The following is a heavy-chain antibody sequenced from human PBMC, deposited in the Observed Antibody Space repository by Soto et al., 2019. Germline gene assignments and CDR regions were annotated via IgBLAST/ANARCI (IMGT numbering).Heavy chain of an antibody. CDR2: ISGSAGST. CDR1: GFTFSTYA. D-gene: IGHD6-13*01. J-gene: IGHJ4*02. Sequence: EVQLLESGGGLVQPGGSLRLSCAASGFTFSTYAMTWVRQAPGKGLEWVSGISGSAGSTYYADSVNGRFTISRHNSKNTLYLQMDSLRAEDTAVYYCAKPAWGRVSAGLDKYYFDYWGQGTLVTVSS. CDR3: AKPAWGRVSAGLDKYYFDY. V-gene: IGHV3-23*01.